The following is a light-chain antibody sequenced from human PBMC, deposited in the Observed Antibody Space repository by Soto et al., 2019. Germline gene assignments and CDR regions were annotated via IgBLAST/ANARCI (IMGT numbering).Light chain of an antibody. CDR3: SSYAGSNNEV. CDR2: EVS. V-gene: IGLV2-8*01. J-gene: IGLJ1*01. CDR1: SSDVGGYNY. Sequence: QSALTQPPSASGSPGQSVTISCTGTSSDVGGYNYVSWYQQHPGKAPKLMIYEVSKRPSGVPDRFSGSKSGNTASLTVSGFQAEDEADYYCSSYAGSNNEVFGTGTKLTVL.